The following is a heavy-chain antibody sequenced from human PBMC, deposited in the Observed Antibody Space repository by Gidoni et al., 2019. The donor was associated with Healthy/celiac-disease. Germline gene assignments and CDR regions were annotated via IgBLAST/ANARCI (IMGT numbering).Heavy chain of an antibody. J-gene: IGHJ3*02. CDR2: ISGSGGRT. D-gene: IGHD3-22*01. V-gene: IGHV3-23*01. CDR3: AKDLALVSDYYDSSGYAVGAFDI. Sequence: EVQLLESGGGLVQPGGSLRLSCAASGFTFSSYAMRWVRQAPGKGLEWVSAISGSGGRTYYADSVKGRFTISRDNSKNTLYLQMNSLRAEDTAVYYCAKDLALVSDYYDSSGYAVGAFDIWGQGTMVTVSS. CDR1: GFTFSSYA.